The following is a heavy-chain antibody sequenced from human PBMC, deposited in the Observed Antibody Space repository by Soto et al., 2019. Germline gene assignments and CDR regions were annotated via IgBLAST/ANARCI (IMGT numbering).Heavy chain of an antibody. V-gene: IGHV4-30-4*01. CDR2: VSYRVDT. D-gene: IGHD2-21*02. Sequence: SETLSLTCTVSGDSFSSDDYYWSWIRQPPGKGLEWIGYVSYRVDTYYSPSLKSRVTMSIDTSKNQFSLNVSSVTAADTAVYYCARVAGVAYCGGDCYHFDYWGQGTLVTVSS. CDR1: GDSFSSDDYY. CDR3: ARVAGVAYCGGDCYHFDY. J-gene: IGHJ4*02.